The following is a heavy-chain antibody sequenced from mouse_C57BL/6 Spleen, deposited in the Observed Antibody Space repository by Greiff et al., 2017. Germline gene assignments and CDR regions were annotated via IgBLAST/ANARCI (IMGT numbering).Heavy chain of an antibody. CDR3: ARYGSSPYYAMDY. V-gene: IGHV1-80*01. CDR1: GYAFSSYW. D-gene: IGHD1-1*01. J-gene: IGHJ4*01. CDR2: IYPGDGDT. Sequence: VQGVESGAELVKPGASVKISCKASGYAFSSYWMNWVKQRPGKGLEWIGQIYPGDGDTNYNGKFKGKATLTADKSSSTAYMQLSSLTSEDSAVYFCARYGSSPYYAMDYWGQGTSVTVSS.